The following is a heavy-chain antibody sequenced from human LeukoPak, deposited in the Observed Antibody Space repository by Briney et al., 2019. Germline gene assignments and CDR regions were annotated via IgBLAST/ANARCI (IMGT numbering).Heavy chain of an antibody. J-gene: IGHJ4*02. V-gene: IGHV1-46*01. D-gene: IGHD3-22*01. CDR3: ARDSPTVYYYDSSGSFFDY. CDR1: GYTFTSYY. Sequence: ASVKVSCKASGYTFTSYYMHWVRQAPGQGLEWMGIINPSGGSTSYAQKFQGRVTMIRDMSTSTVYMELSSLRSEDTAVYYCARDSPTVYYYDSSGSFFDYWGQGTLVTVSS. CDR2: INPSGGST.